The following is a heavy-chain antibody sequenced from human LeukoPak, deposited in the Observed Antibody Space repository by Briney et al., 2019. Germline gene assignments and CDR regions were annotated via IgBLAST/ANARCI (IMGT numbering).Heavy chain of an antibody. J-gene: IGHJ5*02. CDR1: GYSFTGHY. D-gene: IGHD1-20*01. CDR2: INPRGTST. Sequence: ASVKVSCKASGYSFTGHYMHWVRQAPGQGLEWMGVINPRGTSTIYAEKFQGRIIMTRDLSTTTDYMELSSLKSDDTAVYYCARAGYIITGTTTRPTYNWFDPWGQGTLVTVSS. V-gene: IGHV1-46*01. CDR3: ARAGYIITGTTTRPTYNWFDP.